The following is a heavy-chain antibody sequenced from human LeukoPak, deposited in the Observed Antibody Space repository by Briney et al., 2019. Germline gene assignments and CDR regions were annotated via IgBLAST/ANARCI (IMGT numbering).Heavy chain of an antibody. V-gene: IGHV3-23*01. CDR2: ISGSGGST. Sequence: GGSLRLSCGASELAFKNVWMSWVRQAPGKGLEWVSAISGSGGSTYYADSVKGRFTISRDNAKNSLYLQINSLRAEDTAVYYCARDYGGSGSCCDWFDPWGQGTLVTVSS. CDR1: ELAFKNVW. J-gene: IGHJ5*02. D-gene: IGHD2-2*01. CDR3: ARDYGGSGSCCDWFDP.